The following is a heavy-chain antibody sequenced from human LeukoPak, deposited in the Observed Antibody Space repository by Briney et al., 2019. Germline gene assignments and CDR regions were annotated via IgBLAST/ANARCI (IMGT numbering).Heavy chain of an antibody. CDR3: ARNRVATIYGKFDY. Sequence: PSEPLSLTCTVSGGSVSAFYWSWIRQPPGKGLQWIGYVSYTGSTNHTGSTNYNPSLKSRVNISVDTSNNQFSLKLSSLTAADTAVYFCARNRVATIYGKFDYWGQGTLVTVSS. CDR1: GGSVSAFY. D-gene: IGHD5-12*01. V-gene: IGHV4-59*02. J-gene: IGHJ4*02. CDR2: VSYTGSTNHTGST.